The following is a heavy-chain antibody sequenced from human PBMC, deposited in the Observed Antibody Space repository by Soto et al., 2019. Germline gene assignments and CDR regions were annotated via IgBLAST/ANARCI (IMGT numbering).Heavy chain of an antibody. V-gene: IGHV3-30-3*01. D-gene: IGHD5-18*01. CDR3: ARDLGYSYGGGFDY. CDR2: ISYDGSNK. J-gene: IGHJ4*02. CDR1: GFTFSSYA. Sequence: GGSLRLSCAASGFTFSSYAMHWVRQAPGKGLEWVAVISYDGSNKYYADSVKGRFTISRDNSKNTLYLQMNSLRAEDTAVYYCARDLGYSYGGGFDYWGQGTLVTVSS.